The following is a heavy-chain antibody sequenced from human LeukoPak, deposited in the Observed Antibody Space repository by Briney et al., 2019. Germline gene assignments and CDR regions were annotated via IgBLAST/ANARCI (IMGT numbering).Heavy chain of an antibody. CDR1: GGSFSGYY. Sequence: SETLSLTCGVYGGSFSGYYWTWIRQSPGMGLEWIGEIIHSGRTNYNPSLTSRVSISVDTSKNQFSLGLSSVTAADTAVYYCARGILVTVYAAFDYWGQGTLVTVSS. D-gene: IGHD2/OR15-2a*01. CDR3: ARGILVTVYAAFDY. V-gene: IGHV4-34*01. J-gene: IGHJ4*02. CDR2: IIHSGRT.